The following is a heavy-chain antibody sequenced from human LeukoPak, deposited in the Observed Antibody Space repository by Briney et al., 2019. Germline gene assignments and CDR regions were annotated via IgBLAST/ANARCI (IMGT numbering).Heavy chain of an antibody. J-gene: IGHJ6*02. CDR3: ARHGGPPRYYYYGMDV. D-gene: IGHD4-23*01. Sequence: KTSETLSLTCTVSGGSISSSSYYWGWIRQPPGKGLEWIGSIYYSGSTYYNPSLKSRVTISVDTSKNQFSLKLSSVTAADTAVYYCARHGGPPRYYYYGMDVWGQGTTVTVSS. V-gene: IGHV4-39*01. CDR1: GGSISSSSYY. CDR2: IYYSGST.